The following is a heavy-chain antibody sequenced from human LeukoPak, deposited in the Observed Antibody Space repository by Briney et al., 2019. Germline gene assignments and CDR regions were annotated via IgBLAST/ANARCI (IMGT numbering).Heavy chain of an antibody. Sequence: GGSLRLSCAASGFTFSSYGMSWVRQAPGKGLEWVSGISGSGGSTYYADSVKGRFTISRDNSKNTLYLQMNSLRAEDTAVYYCAGGDWVRWYFDLWGRGTLVTVSS. CDR2: ISGSGGST. V-gene: IGHV3-23*01. CDR1: GFTFSSYG. J-gene: IGHJ2*01. D-gene: IGHD2-21*02. CDR3: AGGDWVRWYFDL.